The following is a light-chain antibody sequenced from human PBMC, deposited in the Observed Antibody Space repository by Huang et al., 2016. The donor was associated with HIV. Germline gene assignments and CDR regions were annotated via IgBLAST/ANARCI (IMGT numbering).Light chain of an antibody. J-gene: IGKJ1*01. CDR1: QSVSSY. CDR3: QQRTNWPTWT. V-gene: IGKV3-11*01. Sequence: EIVLTQSPATLSLSPGERATLSCRASQSVSSYLAWYQQNPGQAPRLLIYDASNRGTGIPARFSGSGSGTDFTRTISSLEPEEFAVYYCQQRTNWPTWTFGQGTKVEIK. CDR2: DAS.